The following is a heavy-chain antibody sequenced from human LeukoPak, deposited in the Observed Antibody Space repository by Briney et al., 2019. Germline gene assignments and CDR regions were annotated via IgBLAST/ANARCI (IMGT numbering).Heavy chain of an antibody. Sequence: SETLSLTCAVSGGSISSGGYSWSWIRQPPGKGLEWIGYTYHSGSTYYNPSLKSRVTISVDRSKNQFSLKLSSVTAADTAVYYCAREGERYCSSTSCYEGWFDPWGQGTLVTVSS. CDR1: GGSISSGGYS. CDR3: AREGERYCSSTSCYEGWFDP. D-gene: IGHD2-2*01. V-gene: IGHV4-30-2*01. J-gene: IGHJ5*02. CDR2: TYHSGST.